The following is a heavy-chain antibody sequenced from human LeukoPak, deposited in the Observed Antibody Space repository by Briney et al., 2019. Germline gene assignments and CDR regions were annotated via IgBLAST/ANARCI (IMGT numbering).Heavy chain of an antibody. Sequence: GGSLRLSCTASGFILSDFYMSWIRHVPGKGLEWVAYISNSDNVKYYADSVKGRFTISRDNAKNSLFLQMNSLRAEDTAVYYCARAKRNGFDIWGQGTMVTVSS. CDR1: GFILSDFY. V-gene: IGHV3-11*04. CDR3: ARAKRNGFDI. CDR2: ISNSDNVK. J-gene: IGHJ3*02.